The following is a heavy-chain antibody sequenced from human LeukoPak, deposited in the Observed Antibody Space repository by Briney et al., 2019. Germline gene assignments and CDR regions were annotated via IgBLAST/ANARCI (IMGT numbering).Heavy chain of an antibody. CDR1: GYTFSGYY. Sequence: ASVKVSCKVSGYTFSGYYLHWVRQAPGQGLEWMGRINPNSGGTNYAQKFQGRVTMTRDTSINTAYMDLSSLTSDDTAVYYCTRGPSNSDYWGQGTLVTVSS. J-gene: IGHJ4*02. CDR3: TRGPSNSDY. CDR2: INPNSGGT. D-gene: IGHD2-8*01. V-gene: IGHV1-2*06.